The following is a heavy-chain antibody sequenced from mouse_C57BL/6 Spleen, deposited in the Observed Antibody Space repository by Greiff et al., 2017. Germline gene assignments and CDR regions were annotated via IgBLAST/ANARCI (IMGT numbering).Heavy chain of an antibody. V-gene: IGHV3-6*01. CDR1: GYSITSGYY. Sequence: EVKLVESGPGLVKPSPSLSLTCSVTGYSITSGYYWNWIRQFPGNTLEWMGYISYDGSNNYNPSLKKRISITRDTSQNQFFLKLNSVTTEDTATYYCARDPSHYYGSSYDYWGQGTARTVSS. CDR3: ARDPSHYYGSSYDY. CDR2: ISYDGSN. J-gene: IGHJ2*01. D-gene: IGHD1-1*01.